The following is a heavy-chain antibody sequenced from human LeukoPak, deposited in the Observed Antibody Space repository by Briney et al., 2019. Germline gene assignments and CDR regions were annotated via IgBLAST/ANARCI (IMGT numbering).Heavy chain of an antibody. D-gene: IGHD3-22*01. CDR3: ARDQDSSGYYYAYYFDY. CDR1: GYTFTGYC. J-gene: IGHJ4*02. CDR2: INPNSGGT. V-gene: IGHV1-2*02. Sequence: ASVKVSCKASGYTFTGYCMHWVRQAPGQGLEWMGWINPNSGGTNYAQKFQGRVTMTRDTSISTAYMELSRLRSDDTAVYYCARDQDSSGYYYAYYFDYWGQGTLVTVSS.